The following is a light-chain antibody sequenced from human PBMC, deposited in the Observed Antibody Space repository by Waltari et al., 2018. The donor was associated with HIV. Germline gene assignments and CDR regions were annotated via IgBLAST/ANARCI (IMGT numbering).Light chain of an antibody. CDR2: EVS. Sequence: QSALTQPASVSGSPGQSITISCTGTSSAVGSYNLVSWYQQHPGKAPKLMIYEVSKRPSGVSNRFSGSKSGNTAYLTISGLQAEDEADYYCCSYAGSRVFGGGTKLTVL. V-gene: IGLV2-23*02. J-gene: IGLJ3*02. CDR1: SSAVGSYNL. CDR3: CSYAGSRV.